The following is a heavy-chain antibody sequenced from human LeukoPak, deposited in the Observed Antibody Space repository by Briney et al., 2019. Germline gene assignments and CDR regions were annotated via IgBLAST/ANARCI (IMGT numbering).Heavy chain of an antibody. CDR3: AREFVVPAVPRGADAFDI. D-gene: IGHD2-2*01. J-gene: IGHJ3*02. V-gene: IGHV4-39*07. Sequence: SATLSLTCTVSGGSISSSSYYWGWIRQPPGKGLEWIGSIYYSGSTYYNPSLKSRVTISVDTSKNQFSLKLSSVTAADTAVYYCAREFVVPAVPRGADAFDIWGQGTMVTVSS. CDR1: GGSISSSSYY. CDR2: IYYSGST.